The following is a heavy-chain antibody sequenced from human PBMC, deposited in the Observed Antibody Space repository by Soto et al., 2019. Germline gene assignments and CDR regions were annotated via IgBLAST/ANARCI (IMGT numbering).Heavy chain of an antibody. D-gene: IGHD1-1*01. V-gene: IGHV3-23*01. CDR2: IYGGGGET. Sequence: SLRLSCVVSGFTFKTYTMNWVRQAPGKGLEWVAGIYGGGGETFYGDSVRGRFTISRDNSKNTLYLQMNSLRAEDTAVYYCARQNDYPTYYFDYWGQGTLVTVSS. CDR1: GFTFKTYT. CDR3: ARQNDYPTYYFDY. J-gene: IGHJ4*02.